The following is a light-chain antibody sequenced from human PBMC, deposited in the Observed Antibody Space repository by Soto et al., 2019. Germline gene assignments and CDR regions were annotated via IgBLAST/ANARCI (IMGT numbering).Light chain of an antibody. Sequence: IHMTQSPSSLSASVGDRITVTCRASQRITTYVNWYQLKPGEAPKLLISTSGTLQRGVPSRFSGSGSVTDFTLTITRLQPADFATYFCQQTYSTPYTFGQGTKLEIK. V-gene: IGKV1-39*01. CDR3: QQTYSTPYT. J-gene: IGKJ2*01. CDR1: QRITTY. CDR2: TSG.